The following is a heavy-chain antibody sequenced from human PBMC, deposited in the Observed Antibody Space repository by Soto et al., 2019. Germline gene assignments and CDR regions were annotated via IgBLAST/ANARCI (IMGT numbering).Heavy chain of an antibody. J-gene: IGHJ4*02. Sequence: QVQLVQSGAEVKKPGAPVKVSCKASGYSFTDYDINWVRQATGQGLEWMGWMNPNTGNTRYAQKFQGRLIMTRDTSISTAYMELGSLSSEDTAVYYCARGMLATLTDFWGQGTLVTVSS. D-gene: IGHD5-12*01. V-gene: IGHV1-8*01. CDR3: ARGMLATLTDF. CDR1: GYSFTDYD. CDR2: MNPNTGNT.